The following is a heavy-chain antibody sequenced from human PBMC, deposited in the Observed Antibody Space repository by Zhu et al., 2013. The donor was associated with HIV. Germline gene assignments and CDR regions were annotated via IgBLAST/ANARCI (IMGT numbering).Heavy chain of an antibody. CDR1: GFIFSSSA. V-gene: IGHV3-23*01. CDR2: ISFDGSST. D-gene: IGHD3-16*01. Sequence: EVQLLESGGGLVQPGGSLTLSCAASGFIFSSSAMTWVRQAPGRGLEWVSHISFDGSSTHYADSVTGRFTISRDESRKTVFLQMNSLSAEDSAIYYCATSLMTQSIFHYWGQGALVTVSS. CDR3: ATSLMTQSIFHY. J-gene: IGHJ4*02.